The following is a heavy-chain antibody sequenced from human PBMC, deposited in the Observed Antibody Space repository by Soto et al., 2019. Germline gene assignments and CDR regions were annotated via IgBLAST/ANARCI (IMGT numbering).Heavy chain of an antibody. CDR2: ISGSGATT. Sequence: GGSLRLSCAASGFTFSSYAMTWVRQAPGKGLEWVSGISGSGATTSYADSVKGRFTVSRDNSKNTLYLQMNSLRAEDTAVYYCAKENGYSSSWFEFEYWGQGTLVTVS. J-gene: IGHJ4*02. CDR3: AKENGYSSSWFEFEY. V-gene: IGHV3-23*01. CDR1: GFTFSSYA. D-gene: IGHD6-13*01.